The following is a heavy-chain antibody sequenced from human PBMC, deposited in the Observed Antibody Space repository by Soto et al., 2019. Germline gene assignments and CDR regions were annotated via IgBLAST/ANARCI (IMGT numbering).Heavy chain of an antibody. CDR3: ARESKDGYNNGGLDF. V-gene: IGHV4-59*01. CDR1: GGSFINYY. D-gene: IGHD4-4*01. CDR2: IFYTGST. J-gene: IGHJ4*02. Sequence: QVQLQESGPGLVKPSETLSLTCTVSGGSFINYYWNWIRQPPGKGLEWIGYIFYTGSTSYNPSLKSRVTISVDTSKNFFSLRLSSVTAADTAVYYCARESKDGYNNGGLDFWGRGTLVTVSS.